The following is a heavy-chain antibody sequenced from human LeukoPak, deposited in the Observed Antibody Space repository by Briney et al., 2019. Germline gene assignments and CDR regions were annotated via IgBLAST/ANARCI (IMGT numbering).Heavy chain of an antibody. Sequence: GGSLRLCCAASGFTFSDYYMSWIRQAAGKGLEWVSYITSSGSTIYYADSVKGRFTISRDNAENSLYLLMNSLRAEDTAVYYCARDLGSGWTRNWFDPWGQGTLVTVSS. CDR2: ITSSGSTI. CDR1: GFTFSDYY. V-gene: IGHV3-11*01. J-gene: IGHJ5*02. D-gene: IGHD6-19*01. CDR3: ARDLGSGWTRNWFDP.